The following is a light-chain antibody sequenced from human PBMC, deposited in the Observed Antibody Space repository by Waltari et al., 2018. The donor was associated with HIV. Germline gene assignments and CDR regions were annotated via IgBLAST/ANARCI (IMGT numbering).Light chain of an antibody. Sequence: DIQMTQSPSSLSASVADRVTITCRTSQYINIYLNWYQQKPGKAPKLLIYGASSLQSGVPSRFSGSGSGSTFTLTISSLQPEDIATYYCQQSYSIPLTFGGGTKVEIK. V-gene: IGKV1-39*01. J-gene: IGKJ4*01. CDR3: QQSYSIPLT. CDR1: QYINIY. CDR2: GAS.